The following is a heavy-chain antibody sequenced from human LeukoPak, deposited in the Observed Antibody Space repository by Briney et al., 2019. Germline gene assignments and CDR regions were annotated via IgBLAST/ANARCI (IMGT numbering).Heavy chain of an antibody. CDR1: GYTFTSYV. V-gene: IGHV1-18*01. Sequence: ASVKVSCKASGYTFTSYVISWVRQALGQGLEWMGWISAYNGNTNYPQMLQGRVTMTTETSTSTAYKEVRSLRSDDTAVSYWSRDRYCTITKCSNGFDPWGQGTLVTVSS. D-gene: IGHD2-2*01. J-gene: IGHJ5*02. CDR3: SRDRYCTITKCSNGFDP. CDR2: ISAYNGNT.